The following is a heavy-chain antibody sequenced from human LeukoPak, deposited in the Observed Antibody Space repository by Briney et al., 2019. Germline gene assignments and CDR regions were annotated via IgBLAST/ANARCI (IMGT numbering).Heavy chain of an antibody. D-gene: IGHD2-15*01. CDR2: IHYTGRN. Sequence: SETLSLTCAVSGGSIGTTYYWGSIRQPPGKGLEWTAIIHYTGRNYYSLSLKSRVTISVDTSKNQFSLRLSSVTAADTAIYYCARLGYCSGGSCDFDYWGPGTLVPVSS. CDR3: ARLGYCSGGSCDFDY. CDR1: GGSIGTTYY. V-gene: IGHV4-39*01. J-gene: IGHJ4*02.